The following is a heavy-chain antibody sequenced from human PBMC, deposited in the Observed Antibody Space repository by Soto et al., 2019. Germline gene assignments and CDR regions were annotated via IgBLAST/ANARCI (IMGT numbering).Heavy chain of an antibody. Sequence: QVPLVQSGAEVKKPGASVKVSCKASGYTFTSYAMHWVRQAPGQRLEWMGWINAGNGNTKYSQKFQGRVTITRDTSASTAYMELSSLRSEDTAVYYCARNAPIVVVPAAMPTAFDPWGQGTLVTVSS. CDR3: ARNAPIVVVPAAMPTAFDP. V-gene: IGHV1-3*01. CDR2: INAGNGNT. J-gene: IGHJ5*02. D-gene: IGHD2-2*01. CDR1: GYTFTSYA.